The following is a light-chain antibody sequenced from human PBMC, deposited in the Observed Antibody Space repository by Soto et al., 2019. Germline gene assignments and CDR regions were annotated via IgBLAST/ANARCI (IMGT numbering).Light chain of an antibody. V-gene: IGLV2-14*03. CDR3: SSYTTLNTVI. Sequence: QSALTQPASVSVSPGQSITLSCTGSSSDVGSSNYVSWYQQLPGKAPKLIIFDVNNRPSGVSDRFSGSKSDNTASLTISGLQAEDEADYYCSSYTTLNTVIFGGGTKLTDL. CDR2: DVN. CDR1: SSDVGSSNY. J-gene: IGLJ2*01.